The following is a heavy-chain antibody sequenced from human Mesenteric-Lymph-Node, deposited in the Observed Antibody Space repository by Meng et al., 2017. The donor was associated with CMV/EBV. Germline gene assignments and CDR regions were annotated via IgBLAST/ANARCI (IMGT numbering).Heavy chain of an antibody. V-gene: IGHV1-69*05. CDR3: ARGEDCSGGSCYSGFDP. CDR1: GTFSSYA. Sequence: GTFSSYAISWVRQAPGQGLEWMGGIIPIFGTANYAQKFQGRVTITTDESTSTAYMELSSLRSEDTAVYYCARGEDCSGGSCYSGFDPWGQGTLVTVSS. CDR2: IIPIFGTA. D-gene: IGHD2-15*01. J-gene: IGHJ5*02.